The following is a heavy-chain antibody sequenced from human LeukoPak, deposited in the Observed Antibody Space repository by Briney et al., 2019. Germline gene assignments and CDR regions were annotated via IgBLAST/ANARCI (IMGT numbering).Heavy chain of an antibody. CDR3: ARGRGRYYGSGSYQKHIYFDY. D-gene: IGHD3-10*01. V-gene: IGHV4-34*01. CDR1: GGSFSGYY. J-gene: IGHJ4*02. Sequence: SETLSLTCAVYGGSFSGYYWSWIRQPPGKGREWFGEINHSGSTNYNPSLKSRVTISVDTSKNQFSLKLSSVTAADTAVYYCARGRGRYYGSGSYQKHIYFDYWGQGTLVTVSS. CDR2: INHSGST.